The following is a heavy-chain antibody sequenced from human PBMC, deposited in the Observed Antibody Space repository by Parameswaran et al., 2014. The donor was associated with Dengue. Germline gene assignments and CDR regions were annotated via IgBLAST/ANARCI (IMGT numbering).Heavy chain of an antibody. V-gene: IGHV4-34*01. CDR3: ARVSPTNWFDP. Sequence: RWIRQPPGKGLEWIGEINHSGSTNYNPSLKSRVTISVDTSKNQFSLKLSSVTAADTAVYCCARVSPTNWFDPWGQGTLVTVSS. CDR2: INHSGST. J-gene: IGHJ5*02. D-gene: IGHD5/OR15-5a*01.